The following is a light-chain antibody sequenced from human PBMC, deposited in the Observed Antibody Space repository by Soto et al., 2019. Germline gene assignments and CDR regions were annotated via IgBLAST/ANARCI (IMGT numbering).Light chain of an antibody. V-gene: IGKV1-39*01. J-gene: IGKJ3*01. CDR1: QSISTY. CDR2: DAS. CDR3: QQSYSTPT. Sequence: DIQMTQSPSSLPASVGDRVTITFRASQSISTYVNWYQQKAGKAPKLLIYDASSLYSGVPSRFSGSGSGTDFTLTISTLQPEDFATYYCQQSYSTPTFGPGTKVDIK.